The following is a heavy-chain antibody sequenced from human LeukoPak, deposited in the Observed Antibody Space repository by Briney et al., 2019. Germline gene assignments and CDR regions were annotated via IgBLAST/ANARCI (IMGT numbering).Heavy chain of an antibody. CDR3: ASSILWAYYFDY. CDR1: GGTFSSYA. CDR2: IIPIFGTA. D-gene: IGHD3-10*01. V-gene: IGHV1-69*05. Sequence: SVKVSCKASGGTFSSYAISWVRQAPGQGLEWMGGIIPIFGTANYAQKFQGRVTITTDESTSTAYMELSSLRSEDTAVYYCASSILWAYYFDYWGQGTLVTVSS. J-gene: IGHJ4*02.